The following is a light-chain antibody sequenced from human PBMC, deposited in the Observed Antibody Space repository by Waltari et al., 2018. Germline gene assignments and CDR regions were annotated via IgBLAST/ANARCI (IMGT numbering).Light chain of an antibody. CDR1: ELPRKY. V-gene: IGLV3-10*01. CDR2: EET. Sequence: SYELTQPPSVSVSPGQTARITCSGHELPRKYAYWFQQKSGQAPRLVIYEETKRPAGIPERFSGSNSGTVATLTISGAQVDDEADYYCYSSDSTGLRVFGGGTTVVVL. J-gene: IGLJ1*01. CDR3: YSSDSTGLRV.